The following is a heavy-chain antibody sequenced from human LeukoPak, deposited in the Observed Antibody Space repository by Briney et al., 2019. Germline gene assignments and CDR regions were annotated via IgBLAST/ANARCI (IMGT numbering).Heavy chain of an antibody. D-gene: IGHD3-10*01. Sequence: SETLSLTCTVSSGSISSYYWSWIRQPPGKGLEWIGYIYYSGSTNYNPSLKSRVTISVDTSKNQFSLKLSSVTAADTAVYYCARDYGSGSYYNDAFDIWGQGTMATVSS. J-gene: IGHJ3*02. CDR3: ARDYGSGSYYNDAFDI. CDR2: IYYSGST. CDR1: SGSISSYY. V-gene: IGHV4-59*01.